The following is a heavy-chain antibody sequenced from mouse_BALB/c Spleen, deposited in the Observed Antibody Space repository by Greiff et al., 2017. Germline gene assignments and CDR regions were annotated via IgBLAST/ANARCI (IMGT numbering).Heavy chain of an antibody. J-gene: IGHJ4*01. D-gene: IGHD1-1*02. CDR3: AKNGNYAMDY. Sequence: VQLQESGPSLVQPSQSLSITCTASGFSLTSYGVHWVRQSPGKGLEWLGVIWRGGSTDYNAAFMSRLSITKDNSKSQVFFKMNSLQADDTAIYCCAKNGNYAMDYWGQGTSVTVSS. V-gene: IGHV2-5-1*01. CDR1: GFSLTSYG. CDR2: IWRGGST.